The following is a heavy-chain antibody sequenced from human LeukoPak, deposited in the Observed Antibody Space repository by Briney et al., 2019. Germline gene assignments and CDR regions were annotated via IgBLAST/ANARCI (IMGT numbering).Heavy chain of an antibody. J-gene: IGHJ4*02. CDR1: GGSLSTHY. V-gene: IGHV4-4*07. CDR2: ISTTGST. D-gene: IGHD5-24*01. Sequence: SETLSLTCTVSGGSLSTHYWSWIRQPAGKGLEWIGRISTTGSTNYNPSLKSRVTMSIDTSKNQFSLKLSSVTAADTAVYYCAREVEMDTQFDYWGQGTLVTVSS. CDR3: AREVEMDTQFDY.